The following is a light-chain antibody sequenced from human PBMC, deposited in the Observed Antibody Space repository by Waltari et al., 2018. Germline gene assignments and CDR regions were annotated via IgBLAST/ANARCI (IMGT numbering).Light chain of an antibody. J-gene: IGLJ2*01. CDR3: QSYDTSLSVV. Sequence: QSVLTPPPSVAGAPGQRVSISCTGSGSNLGAGYNVHWYQQHPGKAPKLPIYGTSTRPPGVHDRFFGSQSGTSASLAITALQAEDEAEYYCQSYDTSLSVVFGGGTKLTVL. V-gene: IGLV1-40*01. CDR1: GSNLGAGYN. CDR2: GTS.